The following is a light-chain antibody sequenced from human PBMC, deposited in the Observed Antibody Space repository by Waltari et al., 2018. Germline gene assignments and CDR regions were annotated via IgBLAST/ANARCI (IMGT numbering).Light chain of an antibody. V-gene: IGKV1-6*01. CDR3: LQGYNYPWT. J-gene: IGKJ1*01. CDR1: QGIRYD. Sequence: AIQMTQSPSSLSASVGDKVTITCRASQGIRYDLGWYQQKPGKAPKLLIYAASSLQSGVPSRFSGGGAGTEFTLTISSLQPEDFATYYCLQGYNYPWTFGQGTKVEIK. CDR2: AAS.